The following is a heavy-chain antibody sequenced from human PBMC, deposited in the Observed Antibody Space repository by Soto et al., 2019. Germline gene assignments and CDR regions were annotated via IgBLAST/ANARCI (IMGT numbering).Heavy chain of an antibody. D-gene: IGHD1-7*01. V-gene: IGHV3-48*02. CDR3: ARRVRSLPGTTDYYYGMDV. CDR2: ISSSSSTK. CDR1: GFTFNTYS. Sequence: GGSLRLSCAASGFTFNTYSMNWVRQAPGKGLEWVSYISSSSSTKYYADSVKGRFTISRDKAKNSLYMQMNSLRDEDTAVYYCARRVRSLPGTTDYYYGMDVWGQGTTVTVSS. J-gene: IGHJ6*02.